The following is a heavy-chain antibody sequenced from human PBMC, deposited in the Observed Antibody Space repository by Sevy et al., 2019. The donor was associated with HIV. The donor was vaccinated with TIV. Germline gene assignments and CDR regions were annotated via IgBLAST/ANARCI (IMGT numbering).Heavy chain of an antibody. D-gene: IGHD1-26*01. CDR1: GGSISSSSYY. CDR2: IYYSGST. V-gene: IGHV4-39*01. Sequence: SETLSLTCTVSGGSISSSSYYWGWIRQPPGKGLEWIGSIYYSGSTYYNPSLKSRVTISVDTSKNQFSLKLSSVTAADTAVYYCARHQGDDLVGATKGYYYYYMDVWGKGTTVTVSS. J-gene: IGHJ6*03. CDR3: ARHQGDDLVGATKGYYYYYMDV.